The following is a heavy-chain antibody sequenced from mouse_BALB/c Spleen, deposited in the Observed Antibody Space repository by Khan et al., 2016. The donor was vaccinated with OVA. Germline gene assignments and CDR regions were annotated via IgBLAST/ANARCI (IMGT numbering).Heavy chain of an antibody. CDR3: ARLFGEIIDY. J-gene: IGHJ2*01. CDR2: ISSGDSYT. CDR1: GFSFSDFA. D-gene: IGHD2-13*01. Sequence: EVELVESGGGLVKPGGSLKLSCAASGFSFSDFAMSWVRQTPEKRLEWVATISSGDSYTYYPDSVEGRFTISRDNAKNTLYLQMSSLRSEDTAMYYCARLFGEIIDYWGQGTTLTVSS. V-gene: IGHV5-9-3*01.